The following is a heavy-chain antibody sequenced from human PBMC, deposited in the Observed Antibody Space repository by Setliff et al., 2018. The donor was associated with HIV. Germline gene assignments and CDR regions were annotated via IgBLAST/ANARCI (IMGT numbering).Heavy chain of an antibody. D-gene: IGHD5-12*01. CDR1: GFTFRNYA. V-gene: IGHV3-53*01. CDR2: IYSGGST. Sequence: GGSLRLSCAASGFTFRNYAMSWVRQAPGKGLEWVSVIYSGGSTYYADSVKGRLTISRDNSKNTLYLQMNSLRAEDTAVYYCAREALRGYSGYTNGATDAFDIWGQGTMVTVSS. J-gene: IGHJ3*02. CDR3: AREALRGYSGYTNGATDAFDI.